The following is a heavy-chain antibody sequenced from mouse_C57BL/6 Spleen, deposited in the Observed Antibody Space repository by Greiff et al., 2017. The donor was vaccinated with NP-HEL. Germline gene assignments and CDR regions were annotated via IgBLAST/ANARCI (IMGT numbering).Heavy chain of an antibody. J-gene: IGHJ3*01. CDR3: ARDGNYGFAY. CDR2: ISGGGGNT. D-gene: IGHD2-1*01. CDR1: GFTFSSYT. V-gene: IGHV5-9*01. Sequence: EVHLVESGGGLVKPGGSLKLSCAASGFTFSSYTMSWVRQTPEKRLEWVATISGGGGNTYYPDSVKGRFTISRDNAKNTLYLQMSSLRSEDTALYYCARDGNYGFAYWGQGTLVTVSA.